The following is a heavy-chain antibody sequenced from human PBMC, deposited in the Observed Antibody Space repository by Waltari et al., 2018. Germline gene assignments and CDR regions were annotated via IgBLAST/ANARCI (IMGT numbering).Heavy chain of an antibody. D-gene: IGHD1-26*01. Sequence: EVQLVESGGGLVEPGGSLRLSCVASGFSFSTYWMSWVRQAPGKGREGGADINQDGSKKYYMGSMKGRFTISRDNAKSSVYLEMNSLRGDDTAVYYCARDWEGERPNFDYWGQGILVTVSS. CDR1: GFSFSTYW. CDR2: INQDGSKK. CDR3: ARDWEGERPNFDY. V-gene: IGHV3-7*01. J-gene: IGHJ4*02.